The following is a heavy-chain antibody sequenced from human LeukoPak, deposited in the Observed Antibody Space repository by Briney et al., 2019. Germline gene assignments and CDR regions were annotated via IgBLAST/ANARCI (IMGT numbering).Heavy chain of an antibody. CDR3: VKDQHPVLLLCLDY. Sequence: GGSLRLSCAASGFTFDTYAMHWVRQAPGKGLEWVSGISWNSGIIAYADSVKGRFTISRDDAKNSLYLQMNSLRAEDTALYYCVKDQHPVLLLCLDYWGQGTLVTVSS. CDR1: GFTFDTYA. V-gene: IGHV3-9*01. CDR2: ISWNSGII. D-gene: IGHD3-10*02. J-gene: IGHJ4*02.